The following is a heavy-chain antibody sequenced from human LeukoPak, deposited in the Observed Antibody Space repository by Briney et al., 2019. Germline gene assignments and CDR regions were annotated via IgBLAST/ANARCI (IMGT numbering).Heavy chain of an antibody. CDR1: GGSISSGGYY. D-gene: IGHD6-13*01. Sequence: SETLSLTCTVSGGSISSGGYYWSWIRQHPGKGLEWIGYICYSGSTYYNPSLKSRVTISVDTSKNQFSLKLSSVTAADTAVYYCARSSTTTHSSSWYFGFDYWGQGTLVTVSS. V-gene: IGHV4-31*03. J-gene: IGHJ4*02. CDR3: ARSSTTTHSSSWYFGFDY. CDR2: ICYSGST.